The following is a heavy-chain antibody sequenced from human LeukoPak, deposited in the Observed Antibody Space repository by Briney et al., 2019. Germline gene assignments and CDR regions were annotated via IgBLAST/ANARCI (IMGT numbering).Heavy chain of an antibody. CDR3: ARGDWQLGDAFDI. V-gene: IGHV3-7*03. CDR1: GFTFSNYW. J-gene: IGHJ3*02. Sequence: GGSLRLSCAASGFTFSNYWMTWVRQAPGKGLEWVANIKKDGSEKNYVDSVKGRFTISRDNAKNSLYLQMNSLRAEDTAVYYCARGDWQLGDAFDIWGQGTMVTVSS. CDR2: IKKDGSEK. D-gene: IGHD6-6*01.